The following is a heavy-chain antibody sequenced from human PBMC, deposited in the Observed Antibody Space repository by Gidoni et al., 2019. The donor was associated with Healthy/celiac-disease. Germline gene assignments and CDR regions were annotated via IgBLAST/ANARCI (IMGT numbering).Heavy chain of an antibody. Sequence: QVQLVESGGGVVQPGRPLRLSCAASGFPFSSYGMHWVRQAPGKGLEWVAVIWYDGSNKYYADSVKGRFTISRDNSKNTLYLQMNSLRAEDTAVYYCARGPREPDAFDIWGQGTMVTVSS. J-gene: IGHJ3*02. V-gene: IGHV3-33*01. CDR2: IWYDGSNK. CDR3: ARGPREPDAFDI. D-gene: IGHD1-26*01. CDR1: GFPFSSYG.